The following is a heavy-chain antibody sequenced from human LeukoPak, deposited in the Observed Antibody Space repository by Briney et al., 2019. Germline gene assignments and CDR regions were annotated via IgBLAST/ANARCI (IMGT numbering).Heavy chain of an antibody. CDR2: INSDGSST. Sequence: GGALRLSCAASGFTLSGYWMHWVRQAPGKGVVWVSRINSDGSSTNYADSVKGRFTISRDNAKNTLYLQMNSLRAEDTAVYYCARDGSGARGNAFDIWGQGTMVTVSS. CDR3: ARDGSGARGNAFDI. D-gene: IGHD3-10*01. J-gene: IGHJ3*02. V-gene: IGHV3-74*01. CDR1: GFTLSGYW.